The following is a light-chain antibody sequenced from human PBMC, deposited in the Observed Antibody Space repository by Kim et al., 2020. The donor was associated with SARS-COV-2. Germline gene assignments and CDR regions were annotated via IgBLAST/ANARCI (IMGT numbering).Light chain of an antibody. V-gene: IGKV1-39*01. CDR2: AAS. CDR1: QSISSY. Sequence: ASVGDRVTITCRASQSISSYLNWYQQKPGKAPKLLIYAASSLQSGVPSRFSGSGSGTDFTLTISSMQPEDFATYYCQQSYSTPRTFGQGTKVDIK. J-gene: IGKJ1*01. CDR3: QQSYSTPRT.